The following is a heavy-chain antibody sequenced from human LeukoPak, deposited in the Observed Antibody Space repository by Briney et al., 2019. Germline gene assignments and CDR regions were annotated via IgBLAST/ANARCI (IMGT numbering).Heavy chain of an antibody. Sequence: GGSLRLSCAASGFTFSSYWMHWVRQAPGKGLVWVSRINSDGSSTSYADSVKGRFTISRDNAKNTLYLQMNSLRAEDTAVYYCAKDRSIAAAGPVDYWGQGTLVTVSS. CDR1: GFTFSSYW. CDR2: INSDGSST. J-gene: IGHJ4*02. CDR3: AKDRSIAAAGPVDY. V-gene: IGHV3-74*01. D-gene: IGHD6-13*01.